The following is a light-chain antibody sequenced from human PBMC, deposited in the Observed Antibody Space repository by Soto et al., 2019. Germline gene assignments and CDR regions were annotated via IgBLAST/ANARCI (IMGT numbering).Light chain of an antibody. CDR2: GTS. J-gene: IGKJ4*01. V-gene: IGKV1-39*01. CDR1: QSISKY. Sequence: DIPMTQSPSSLSASVGDRVILTCRASQSISKYLNWYQVKSGKGPKLLIYGTSTLQSGVPSRFSGSGSGTHFTLTISNLQPEDFAVYYCQQGYSPLLTFGGGTRVEIK. CDR3: QQGYSPLLT.